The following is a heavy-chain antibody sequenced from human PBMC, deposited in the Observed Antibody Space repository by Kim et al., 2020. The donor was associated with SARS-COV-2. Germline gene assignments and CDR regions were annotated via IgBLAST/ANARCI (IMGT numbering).Heavy chain of an antibody. V-gene: IGHV6-1*01. J-gene: IGHJ3*02. CDR1: GDSVSSNSAA. CDR2: TYYRSKWYN. Sequence: SQTLSLTCAISGDSVSSNSAAWNWIRQSPSRGLEWLGRTYYRSKWYNDYAVSVKSRITINPDTSKNQFSLQLNSVTPEDTAVYYCARDQAYNWNDVDAFDIWGQGTMVTVSS. CDR3: ARDQAYNWNDVDAFDI. D-gene: IGHD1-20*01.